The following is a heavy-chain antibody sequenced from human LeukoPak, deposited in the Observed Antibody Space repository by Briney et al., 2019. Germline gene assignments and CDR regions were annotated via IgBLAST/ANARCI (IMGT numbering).Heavy chain of an antibody. D-gene: IGHD3-22*01. CDR1: GLTLSDVW. V-gene: IGHV3-21*01. J-gene: IGHJ4*02. Sequence: GGSLRLSCAVSGLTLSDVWMNWIRQAPGKGLEWVSSISSSSSYIYYADSVKARFTISRDNAKNSLYLQMNSLRAEDTAVYYCARDRATYYYDSSGYSGLLNYFDYWGQGTLVTVSS. CDR2: ISSSSSYI. CDR3: ARDRATYYYDSSGYSGLLNYFDY.